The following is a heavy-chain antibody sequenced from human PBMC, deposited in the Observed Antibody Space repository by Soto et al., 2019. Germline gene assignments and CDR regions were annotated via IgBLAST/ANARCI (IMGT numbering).Heavy chain of an antibody. Sequence: GGSLRLSCAASGFTVSSNYMSWVRQAPGKGLEWVSVIYSGGSTYYAGSVKGRCTISRHNSKNTLYLQMNSLKAEETAVYDCAREIMEGPTAIGWGWGYCMDFWGKGTTVTVSS. V-gene: IGHV3-53*04. CDR1: GFTVSSNY. J-gene: IGHJ6*03. CDR2: IYSGGST. CDR3: AREIMEGPTAIGWGWGYCMDF. D-gene: IGHD2-2*01.